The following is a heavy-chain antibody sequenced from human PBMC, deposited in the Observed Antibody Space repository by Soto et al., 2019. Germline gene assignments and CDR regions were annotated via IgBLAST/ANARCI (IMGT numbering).Heavy chain of an antibody. Sequence: PSETLSLTCTVSGGSISSSSYYWGWIRQPPGKGLEWIGGIYYSGSTYYNPSLKSRVTISVDTSKNQFSLKLSSVTAADTAVYYCARHYDFWSGYYYYYYGMDVWGQGTTVTVSS. V-gene: IGHV4-39*01. CDR1: GGSISSSSYY. D-gene: IGHD3-3*01. CDR2: IYYSGST. CDR3: ARHYDFWSGYYYYYYGMDV. J-gene: IGHJ6*02.